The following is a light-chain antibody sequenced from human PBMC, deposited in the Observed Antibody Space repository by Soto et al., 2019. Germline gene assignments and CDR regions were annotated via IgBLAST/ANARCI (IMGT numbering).Light chain of an antibody. J-gene: IGKJ1*01. CDR2: GAS. CDR1: QSVSSSY. Sequence: EIVLTQSPGTLSLSPGERATLSCRASQSVSSSYLAWYQQNPGQAPSLLIYGASSRATGIPDRFSGSGSGTELTLTISSLEPEDFAVYYCQQYGSSPTFGQWTKVEIK. V-gene: IGKV3-20*01. CDR3: QQYGSSPT.